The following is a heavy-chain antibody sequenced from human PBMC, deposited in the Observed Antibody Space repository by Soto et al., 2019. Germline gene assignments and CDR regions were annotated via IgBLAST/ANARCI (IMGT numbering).Heavy chain of an antibody. D-gene: IGHD3-22*01. Sequence: GGSLRLSCAASGFTFSSYAMSWVRQAPGKGLEWVSGINGSGESAHYADSVKGRSTISRDNSKNTLYLQMNSLRAEDTAVYYCAKEGAGYYDSSPYDSWGQGTLVTVSS. J-gene: IGHJ5*01. CDR2: INGSGESA. CDR1: GFTFSSYA. CDR3: AKEGAGYYDSSPYDS. V-gene: IGHV3-23*01.